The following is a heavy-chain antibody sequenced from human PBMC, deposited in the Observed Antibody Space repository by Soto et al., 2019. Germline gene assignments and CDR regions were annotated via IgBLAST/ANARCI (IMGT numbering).Heavy chain of an antibody. D-gene: IGHD3-3*01. CDR3: ARDGSVGRFLEWVDWYFDL. J-gene: IGHJ2*01. V-gene: IGHV1-18*01. Sequence: QVQLVQSGAEVKKPGASVKVSCKASGYTFTSYGISWVRQAPGQGLEWMGWISAYNGNTNYAQKLEGRVTMTTDTSTSTAYMELRSLRSDDTAVYYCARDGSVGRFLEWVDWYFDLWGRGTLVTVSS. CDR1: GYTFTSYG. CDR2: ISAYNGNT.